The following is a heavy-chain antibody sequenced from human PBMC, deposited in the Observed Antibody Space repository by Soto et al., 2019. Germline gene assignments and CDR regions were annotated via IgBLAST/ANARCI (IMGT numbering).Heavy chain of an antibody. CDR3: VRATYFSDSSGYTRCLDY. V-gene: IGHV3-21*04. J-gene: IGHJ4*02. CDR1: GFIFRSFT. CDR2: ISSGSSYI. Sequence: EVQLVESGGGLVKPGGSLRLSCAASGFIFRSFTMNWVRQAPGKGLEWVSSISSGSSYIYYADSLKGRFTTSRDESKNSAYLQMNSLKTEDTAVYYCVRATYFSDSSGYTRCLDYWGQGTLVTVSS. D-gene: IGHD3-22*01.